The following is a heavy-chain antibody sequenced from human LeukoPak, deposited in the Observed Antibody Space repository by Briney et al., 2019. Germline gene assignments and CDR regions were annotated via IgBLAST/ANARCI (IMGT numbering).Heavy chain of an antibody. Sequence: SETLSLTCAVSGYSISSGYYWSWIRQPPGKGLEWIGYIYYSGSTNYNPSLKSRVTISVDTSKNQFSLKLSPVTAADTAVYYCARGGSPRDLHFDYWGQGTLVTVSS. V-gene: IGHV4-61*01. CDR1: GYSISSGYY. J-gene: IGHJ4*02. D-gene: IGHD3-16*01. CDR2: IYYSGST. CDR3: ARGGSPRDLHFDY.